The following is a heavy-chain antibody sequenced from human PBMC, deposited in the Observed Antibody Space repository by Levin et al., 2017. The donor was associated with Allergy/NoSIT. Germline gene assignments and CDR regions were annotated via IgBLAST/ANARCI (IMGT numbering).Heavy chain of an antibody. V-gene: IGHV3-30-3*01. CDR2: ISYDGSNK. J-gene: IGHJ4*02. CDR3: ARSRHSSSWYGDY. D-gene: IGHD6-13*01. CDR1: GFTFSSYA. Sequence: SCAASGFTFSSYAMHWVRQAPGKGLEWVAVISYDGSNKYYADSVKGRFTISRDNSKNTLYLQMNSLRAEDTAVYYCARSRHSSSWYGDYWGQGTLVTVSS.